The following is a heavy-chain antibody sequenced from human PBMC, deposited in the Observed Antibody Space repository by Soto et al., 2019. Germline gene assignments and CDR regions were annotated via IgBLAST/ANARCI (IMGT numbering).Heavy chain of an antibody. D-gene: IGHD3-3*01. J-gene: IGHJ6*02. CDR2: ISAYNGKT. V-gene: IGHV1-18*01. CDR1: GYTFTSYG. CDR3: ARDFLSGITIFGVVINYGMDV. Sequence: ASVKVSCKASGYTFTSYGISWVRQAPGQGLEWMGWISAYNGKTNYAQKLQGRVTMTTDTSTSTAYMELRSLRSDDTAVYYCARDFLSGITIFGVVINYGMDVWGQGTTVTVS.